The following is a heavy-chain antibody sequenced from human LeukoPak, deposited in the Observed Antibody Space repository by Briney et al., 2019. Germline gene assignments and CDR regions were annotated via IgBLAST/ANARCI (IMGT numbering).Heavy chain of an antibody. V-gene: IGHV4-39*07. CDR2: IYYSGST. CDR3: ASTTDYYDSSGYWGNPDAFDI. Sequence: SETLSLTCTVSGGSISSSSYYWGWIRQPPGKGPEWIGSIYYSGSTYYNPSLKSRVTISVDTSKNQFSLKLSSVTAADTAVYYCASTTDYYDSSGYWGNPDAFDIWGQGTMVTVSS. J-gene: IGHJ3*02. D-gene: IGHD3-22*01. CDR1: GGSISSSSYY.